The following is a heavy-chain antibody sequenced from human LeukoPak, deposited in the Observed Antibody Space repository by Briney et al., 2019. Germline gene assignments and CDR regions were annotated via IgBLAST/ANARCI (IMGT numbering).Heavy chain of an antibody. J-gene: IGHJ6*03. D-gene: IGHD2-2*01. CDR1: GGTFSSYA. V-gene: IGHV1-69*05. Sequence: ASVKVSCKGSGGTFSSYAISWVRQAPGQGLEWMGGIIPIFGTANYAQKFQGRVTITTDESTSTAYMELSSLRSEDTAVYYCATSVPAARLVYYYYYMDVWGKGTTVTVSS. CDR3: ATSVPAARLVYYYYYMDV. CDR2: IIPIFGTA.